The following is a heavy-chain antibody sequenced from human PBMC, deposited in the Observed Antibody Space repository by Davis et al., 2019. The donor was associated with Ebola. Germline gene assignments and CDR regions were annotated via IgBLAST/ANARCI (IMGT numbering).Heavy chain of an antibody. CDR1: GGSISSYY. D-gene: IGHD2-15*01. J-gene: IGHJ6*02. Sequence: MPSETLSLTCTVSGGSISSYYWSWIRQPPGKGLEWIGYIYYSGSTDYNPSLKSRVTISLDTSKNQFSLKLNSVTAADTAMYYCARGGGYGGYGMDVWGQGTTVTVSS. V-gene: IGHV4-59*08. CDR2: IYYSGST. CDR3: ARGGGYGGYGMDV.